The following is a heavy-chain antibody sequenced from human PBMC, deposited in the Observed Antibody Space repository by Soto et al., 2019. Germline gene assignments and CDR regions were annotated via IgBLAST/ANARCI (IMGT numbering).Heavy chain of an antibody. CDR3: AESWNDFGTYGAFNY. V-gene: IGHV5-51*01. CDR2: IYPADSDT. CDR1: GYSFSTYW. D-gene: IGHD4-4*01. J-gene: IGHJ4*02. Sequence: GESLKISCQISGYSFSTYWLAWVRQMLGKGLVLMGLIYPADSDTRYSTSFQGQVTLSADKSITTAYLHLSNLKASDTAIYCCAESWNDFGTYGAFNYWGQGTRATVSS.